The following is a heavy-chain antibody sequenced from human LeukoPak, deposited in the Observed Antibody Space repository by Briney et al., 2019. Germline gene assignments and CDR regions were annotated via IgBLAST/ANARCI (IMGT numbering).Heavy chain of an antibody. CDR3: AKDYGYYSDSSGYSN. Sequence: GGSLRLACAASGFTFSSYAMHWVRQAPGKGLEWVAVISYDGSNKYYADSVKGRFTISRDNSKNTLYLQMNSLRAEDTAVYYCAKDYGYYSDSSGYSNWGQGTLVTVSS. CDR1: GFTFSSYA. D-gene: IGHD3-22*01. V-gene: IGHV3-30*04. J-gene: IGHJ4*02. CDR2: ISYDGSNK.